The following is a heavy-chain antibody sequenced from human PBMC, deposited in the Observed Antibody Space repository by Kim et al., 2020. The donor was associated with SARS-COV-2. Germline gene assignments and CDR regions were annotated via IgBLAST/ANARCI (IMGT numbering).Heavy chain of an antibody. V-gene: IGHV4-31*03. Sequence: SETLSLTCTVSGGSISSGGYYWSWIRQHPGKGLEWIGYIYYSGSTYYNPSLKSRVTISVDTSKNQFSLKLSSVTAADTAVYYCARVMDSSGSPFDYWGQGTLVTVSS. J-gene: IGHJ4*02. CDR1: GGSISSGGYY. D-gene: IGHD3-22*01. CDR3: ARVMDSSGSPFDY. CDR2: IYYSGST.